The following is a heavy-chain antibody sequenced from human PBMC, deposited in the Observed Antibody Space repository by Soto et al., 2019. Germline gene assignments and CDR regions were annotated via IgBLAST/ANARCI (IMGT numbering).Heavy chain of an antibody. J-gene: IGHJ4*02. CDR3: AKTSSASGRECPGH. CDR2: ISGSGGST. Sequence: SLRLSCAASGFTFSNSAMSWVRQAPGKGLEWVSAISGSGGSTFYADSLGGRFTISRDNSKNILYLEMKSLRAGDTAMYYCAKTSSASGRECPGHWGQGAQVTV. CDR1: GFTFSNSA. V-gene: IGHV3-23*01. D-gene: IGHD6-6*01.